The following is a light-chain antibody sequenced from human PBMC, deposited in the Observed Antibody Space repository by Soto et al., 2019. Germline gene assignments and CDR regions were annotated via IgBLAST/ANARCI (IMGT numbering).Light chain of an antibody. CDR3: QQNYGTPLT. J-gene: IGKJ4*01. CDR1: QSIRTY. V-gene: IGKV1-39*01. Sequence: DIQMTQSPSSLSASVGDRVTITCRASQSIRTYLSWYQQKPGKAPNLLIYSASSLQSGVPSRFSGSGSGTDFTLTISSLQPEDFAAYYCQQNYGTPLTVGGGTKVEIK. CDR2: SAS.